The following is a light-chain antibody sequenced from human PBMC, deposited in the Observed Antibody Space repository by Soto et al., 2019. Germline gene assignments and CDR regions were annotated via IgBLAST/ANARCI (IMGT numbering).Light chain of an antibody. J-gene: IGLJ3*02. CDR3: CSYARTTTWV. V-gene: IGLV2-23*02. CDR1: SSDVGTYNL. CDR2: EVI. Sequence: QSALTQPASVSGSPGQSITISCTGTSSDVGTYNLVSWYQQLPGKAPKLMIYEVIKRPSGVSNRFSGSKSGNTASLTISGLQTEDEADYYCCSYARTTTWVFGGGTQLTVL.